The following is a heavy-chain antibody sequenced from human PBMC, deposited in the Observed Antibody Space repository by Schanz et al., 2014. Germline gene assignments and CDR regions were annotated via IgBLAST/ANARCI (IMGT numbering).Heavy chain of an antibody. V-gene: IGHV4-59*01. D-gene: IGHD3-22*01. CDR1: GGSMAGYY. CDR2: FYYTGSF. J-gene: IGHJ4*02. CDR3: ARSLSGYKYYFDY. Sequence: QLQLQESGPGLVKPSETLSLTCTVSGGSMAGYYWSFIRQPPGKGLEWIGYFYYTGSFNYNPSLKSRATISMDTSKNQFSLKLSSVTAADTAVYYCARSLSGYKYYFDYWGQGALVTVSS.